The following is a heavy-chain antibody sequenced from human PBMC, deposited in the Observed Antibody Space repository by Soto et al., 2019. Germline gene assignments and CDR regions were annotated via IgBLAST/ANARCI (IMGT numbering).Heavy chain of an antibody. Sequence: QVQLVESGGGVVQPGRSLRLSCAASGFTFSSYAMHWVRQAPGTGLEWVAVISYDGSNKYYADSVKGRFTISRDNSKNTLYLQMNSLRAEDTAVYYCARDPNEISFDLWGQGTMVIVSS. CDR3: ARDPNEISFDL. CDR1: GFTFSSYA. J-gene: IGHJ3*01. CDR2: ISYDGSNK. V-gene: IGHV3-30-3*01.